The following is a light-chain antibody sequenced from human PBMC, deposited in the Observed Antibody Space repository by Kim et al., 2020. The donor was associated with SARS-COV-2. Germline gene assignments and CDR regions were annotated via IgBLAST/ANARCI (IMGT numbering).Light chain of an antibody. CDR3: QQFHSVPYT. CDR1: RDISIY. CDR2: GAL. Sequence: SASVGDRFTVTCQAGRDISIYLTWYQQKPGRAPRLLIYGALNLQTGVPSRFSATASGTVFTLTITNLQPEDFATYYCQQFHSVPYTFGRGTKLEI. V-gene: IGKV1-33*01. J-gene: IGKJ2*01.